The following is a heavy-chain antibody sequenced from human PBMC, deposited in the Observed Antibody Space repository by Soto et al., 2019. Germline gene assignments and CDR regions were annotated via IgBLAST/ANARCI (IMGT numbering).Heavy chain of an antibody. CDR3: AHAYGGRSLY. D-gene: IGHD1-26*01. Sequence: QITLKESGPTLVKPTQTLTLTCTFSGFSLPTDRVGVGWIRQPPGKALEWLAVIYWDDTKTYRPSLKSRLTITKDTSKHQVALTMTDMDPVDTATYYCAHAYGGRSLYWGQGPLVTFS. V-gene: IGHV2-5*02. CDR2: IYWDDTK. J-gene: IGHJ1*01. CDR1: GFSLPTDRVG.